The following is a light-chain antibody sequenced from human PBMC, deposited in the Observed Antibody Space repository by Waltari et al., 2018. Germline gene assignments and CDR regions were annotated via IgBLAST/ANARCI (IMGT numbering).Light chain of an antibody. CDR1: SSNIGSNS. CDR3: EAWDDSLNGPV. J-gene: IGLJ2*01. Sequence: QPVLTQPPSASGTPGQRVTIFCSGRSSNIGSNSVNWYQQLPGTAPKLLIYGNDQRPSGVPYRFSGSKSGTSASLAISGLQAEDDADYYCEAWDDSLNGPVFGGGTKLTVL. V-gene: IGLV1-44*01. CDR2: GND.